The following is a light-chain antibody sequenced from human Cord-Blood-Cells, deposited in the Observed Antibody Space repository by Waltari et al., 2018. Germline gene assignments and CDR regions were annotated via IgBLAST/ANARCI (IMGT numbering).Light chain of an antibody. Sequence: DIQMTQSPSSLSASVGDRVTITFRASPTISSYLNRYQQKPGKAPKLPIYSASSFQSWVPSRFSGSASGTYFTLTKNSLHPEDFATYYCQQSYSTPPTFGGGTKVEIK. V-gene: IGKV1-39*01. J-gene: IGKJ4*01. CDR1: PTISSY. CDR2: SAS. CDR3: QQSYSTPPT.